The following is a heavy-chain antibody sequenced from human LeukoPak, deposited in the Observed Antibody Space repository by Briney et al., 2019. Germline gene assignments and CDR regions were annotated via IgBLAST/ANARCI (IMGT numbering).Heavy chain of an antibody. CDR2: ISWNSDSI. CDR1: GFTFDDYA. D-gene: IGHD3-10*01. CDR3: VKDRNRRSMVRANDAFDI. V-gene: IGHV3-9*01. J-gene: IGHJ3*02. Sequence: PGGSLRLSCAASGFTFDDYAMHWVRQAPGKGLEWVSGISWNSDSIVYADSVKGRFTISRDNAKNSRYLQMNSLRAEDTALYYCVKDRNRRSMVRANDAFDIWGQGTMVTVSS.